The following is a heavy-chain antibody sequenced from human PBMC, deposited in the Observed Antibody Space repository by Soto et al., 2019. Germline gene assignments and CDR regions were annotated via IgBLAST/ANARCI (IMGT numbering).Heavy chain of an antibody. D-gene: IGHD6-13*01. V-gene: IGHV1-69*13. J-gene: IGHJ6*02. Sequence: ASVKVSCKASGGTFSSYAISWVRQAPGQGLEWMGGIIPIFGTANYAQKFQGRVTITADESTSTAYMELSSLRSEDTAVYYCARLGGAAAGRPYYGMDVWGQGTTVTVSS. CDR1: GGTFSSYA. CDR3: ARLGGAAAGRPYYGMDV. CDR2: IIPIFGTA.